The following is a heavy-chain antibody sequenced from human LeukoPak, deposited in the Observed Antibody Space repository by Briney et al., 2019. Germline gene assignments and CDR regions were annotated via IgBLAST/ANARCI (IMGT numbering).Heavy chain of an antibody. Sequence: GGSLRLSCEASGFSFSAAWMTWVRQAPGKGLEWVATIKNDGSDKYYVDSVKGRFTLSRDNAKNLAYLQMNGLRVEDTAVYYCVNLGYSDGGQGTLVTVSS. D-gene: IGHD5-12*01. V-gene: IGHV3-7*01. CDR2: IKNDGSDK. J-gene: IGHJ4*02. CDR1: GFSFSAAW. CDR3: VNLGYSD.